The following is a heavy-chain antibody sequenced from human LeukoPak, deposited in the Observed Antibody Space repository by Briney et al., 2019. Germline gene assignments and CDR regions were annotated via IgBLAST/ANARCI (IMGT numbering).Heavy chain of an antibody. J-gene: IGHJ4*02. Sequence: PSETLSLTCAVYGGSFSGYYWSWIRQPPGKGLEWIGEINHSGSTNYNPSLKSRVTISVDTSKNQFSLKLSSVTAADTAVYYCASRMDHSSGWPDWGQGTLVTVSS. CDR3: ASRMDHSSGWPD. V-gene: IGHV4-34*01. D-gene: IGHD6-25*01. CDR2: INHSGST. CDR1: GGSFSGYY.